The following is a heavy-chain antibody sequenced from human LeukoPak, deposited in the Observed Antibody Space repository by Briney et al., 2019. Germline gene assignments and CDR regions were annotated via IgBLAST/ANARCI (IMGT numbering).Heavy chain of an antibody. J-gene: IGHJ4*02. CDR1: GFTFSAYT. D-gene: IGHD1-7*01. Sequence: PGGSLRLSCAASGFTFSAYTMTWVRQVPGKGLEWVSVISGSGATTYYAESAKGRFTISRDNSKNTVYLQMNSLRAEDTAVYYRAKRHGISGTTTRAADYWGQGTLVTVSS. V-gene: IGHV3-23*01. CDR3: AKRHGISGTTTRAADY. CDR2: ISGSGATT.